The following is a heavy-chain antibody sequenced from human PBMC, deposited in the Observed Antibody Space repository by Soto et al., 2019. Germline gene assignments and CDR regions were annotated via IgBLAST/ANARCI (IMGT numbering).Heavy chain of an antibody. CDR3: ARDRGAVAGTRYYYGMDV. Sequence: QVQLVESGGGVVQPGRSLRLSCAASGFTFSSYGMHWVRQAPGKGLEWVAVIWYDGTNKYYADSVKGRFTISRDNSKNTLYLQMTRLRAEDTAVYYCARDRGAVAGTRYYYGMDVWGQGTTVTVSS. D-gene: IGHD6-13*01. J-gene: IGHJ6*02. CDR2: IWYDGTNK. CDR1: GFTFSSYG. V-gene: IGHV3-33*01.